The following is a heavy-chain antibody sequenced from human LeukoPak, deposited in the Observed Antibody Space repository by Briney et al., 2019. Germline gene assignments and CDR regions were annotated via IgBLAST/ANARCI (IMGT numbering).Heavy chain of an antibody. CDR2: IYYSGST. CDR1: GGSISRGYYY. D-gene: IGHD3-10*01. CDR3: ARTYGSGTTDY. V-gene: IGHV4-31*03. J-gene: IGHJ4*02. Sequence: SETLSLTCTVSGGSISRGYYYWSWIRQHPGKGLEWIGYIYYSGSTYYNPSLKSRVTISVDTSKNQFSLKLSSVTAADTAVYYCARTYGSGTTDYWGQVTLVTVSS.